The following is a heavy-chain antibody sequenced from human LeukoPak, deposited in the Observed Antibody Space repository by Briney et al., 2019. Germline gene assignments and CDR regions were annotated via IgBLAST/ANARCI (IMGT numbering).Heavy chain of an antibody. CDR2: INHSGST. D-gene: IGHD4-11*01. CDR3: ARVRRTTVTSYLDY. CDR1: GGSFSGYY. J-gene: IGHJ4*02. V-gene: IGHV4-34*01. Sequence: PSETLSLTCAVYGGSFSGYYWSWIRQPPGKGLEWIGEINHSGSTNYNPSLKSRVTISVDTSKSQFSLKLSSVTAADTAVYYCARVRRTTVTSYLDYWGQGTLVTVSS.